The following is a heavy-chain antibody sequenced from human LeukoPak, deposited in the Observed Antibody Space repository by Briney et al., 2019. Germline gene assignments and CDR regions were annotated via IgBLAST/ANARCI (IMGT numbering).Heavy chain of an antibody. CDR2: INTGNGNT. D-gene: IGHD5-18*01. J-gene: IGHJ4*02. CDR1: GYIFTSYP. V-gene: IGHV1-3*04. Sequence: ASVKVSCKASGYIFTSYPIHWVRQAPGQRLEWMGWINTGNGNTKYSQKFEGRVTVTRDTSATAAYMELSSLRSEDTAVYYCASDRAMADYWGQGTLVTVSS. CDR3: ASDRAMADY.